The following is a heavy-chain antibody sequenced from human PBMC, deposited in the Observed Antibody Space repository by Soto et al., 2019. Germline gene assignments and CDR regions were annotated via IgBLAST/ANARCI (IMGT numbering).Heavy chain of an antibody. CDR3: TKEWGRPLAY. Sequence: PGGSLRLSCAASGFTFSSFAMSWVRQAPGKGLEWVSAISGSGGNTYYADSVTGRFTISRDNSKNTLYLQMNSLRAEDTAVYYCTKEWGRPLAYGGQGTPVTVSS. D-gene: IGHD7-27*01. CDR2: ISGSGGNT. V-gene: IGHV3-23*01. CDR1: GFTFSSFA. J-gene: IGHJ4*02.